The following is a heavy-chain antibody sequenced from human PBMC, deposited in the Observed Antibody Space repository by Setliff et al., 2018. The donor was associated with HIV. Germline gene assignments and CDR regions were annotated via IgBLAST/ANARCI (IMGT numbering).Heavy chain of an antibody. Sequence: PSETLSLTCTVSGGSISSGGYYWNWISQHPGKGLEWIGYIYYSGSTYYNPSLKSRVTISVDTSKNQFSLKLRSVTAADTAVYYCARGGFTWSGSYADYWGQGPLVTVSS. J-gene: IGHJ4*02. D-gene: IGHD1-26*01. CDR1: GGSISSGGYY. CDR2: IYYSGST. CDR3: ARGGFTWSGSYADY. V-gene: IGHV4-31*03.